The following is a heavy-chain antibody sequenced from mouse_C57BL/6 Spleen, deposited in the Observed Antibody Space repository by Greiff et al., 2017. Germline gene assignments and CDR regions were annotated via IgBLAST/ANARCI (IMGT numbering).Heavy chain of an antibody. J-gene: IGHJ2*01. V-gene: IGHV1-55*01. Sequence: QVHVKQPGAELVKPGASVKMSCKASGYTFTSYWITWVKQRPGQGLEWIGDIYPGSGSTNYNEKFKSKATLTVDTSSSTAYMQLSSLTSEDSAVYCCARGEGDDWGKGTTLTVAS. CDR1: GYTFTSYW. CDR2: IYPGSGST. CDR3: ARGEGDD.